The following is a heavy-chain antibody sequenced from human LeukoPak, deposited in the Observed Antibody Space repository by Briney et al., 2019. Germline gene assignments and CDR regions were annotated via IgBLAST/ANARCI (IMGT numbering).Heavy chain of an antibody. V-gene: IGHV4-59*12. CDR2: IYYSGST. J-gene: IGHJ5*02. Sequence: PSETPSLTCTVSGGSISSYYWSWIRQPPGKGLEWIGYIYYSGSTNYNPSLKSRVTISVDTSKNQFSLKLSSVTAADTAVYYCARDYYGSGNSNWFDPWGQGTLVTVSS. CDR3: ARDYYGSGNSNWFDP. CDR1: GGSISSYY. D-gene: IGHD3-10*01.